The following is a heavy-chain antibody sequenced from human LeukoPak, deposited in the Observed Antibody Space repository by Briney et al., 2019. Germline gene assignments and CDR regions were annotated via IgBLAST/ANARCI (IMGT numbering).Heavy chain of an antibody. Sequence: SVKVSCKASGGTFSSYAISWVRQAPGQGLEWMGGIIPILGIANYAQKFQGRVTITADKSTSTAYMELSSLRSEDTAVYYCARAYYDILTGYSYYFDYWGQGTLVTVSP. D-gene: IGHD3-9*01. CDR2: IIPILGIA. V-gene: IGHV1-69*10. CDR3: ARAYYDILTGYSYYFDY. J-gene: IGHJ4*02. CDR1: GGTFSSYA.